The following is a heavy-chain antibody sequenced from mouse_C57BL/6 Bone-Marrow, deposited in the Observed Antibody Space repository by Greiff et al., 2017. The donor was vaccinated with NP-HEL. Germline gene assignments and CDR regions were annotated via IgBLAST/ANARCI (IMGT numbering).Heavy chain of an antibody. Sequence: EVQVVESEGGLVQPGSSMKLSCTASGFTFSDYYMAWVRQVPEKGLEWVANINYDGSSTYYLDSLKSRFIISRDNAKNILYLQMSSLKSEDTATYYCASGNLGFAYWGQGTLVTVSA. CDR3: ASGNLGFAY. D-gene: IGHD2-1*01. V-gene: IGHV5-16*01. J-gene: IGHJ3*01. CDR2: INYDGSST. CDR1: GFTFSDYY.